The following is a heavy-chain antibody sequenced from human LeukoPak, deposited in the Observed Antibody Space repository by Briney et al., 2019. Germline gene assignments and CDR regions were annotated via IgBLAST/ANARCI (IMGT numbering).Heavy chain of an antibody. CDR3: ARHEASAGLDY. CDR2: ISNSGST. Sequence: KPSETLSLTCTVSGDSMSSYYWSWIRQTPGKGLEWIGYISNSGSTNYNPSLESRVTISLHTSKNQVSLKLSSVTAADTAVYYCARHEASAGLDYWGQGSLVTVSS. CDR1: GDSMSSYY. D-gene: IGHD6-13*01. V-gene: IGHV4-59*08. J-gene: IGHJ4*02.